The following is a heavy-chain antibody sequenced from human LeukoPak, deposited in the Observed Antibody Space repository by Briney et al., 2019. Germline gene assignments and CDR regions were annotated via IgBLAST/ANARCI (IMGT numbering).Heavy chain of an antibody. CDR2: INSNSGGT. D-gene: IGHD5-18*01. J-gene: IGHJ4*02. CDR3: ARDGIQLWEDGIDY. V-gene: IGHV1-2*02. Sequence: ASVKVSFKASGYTVTGYYIHCVRQAPGQGLEWMGWINSNSGGTNYAQKFQGRVTMTRDTSISTAYMELSRLRYDDTAVYYCARDGIQLWEDGIDYWGQGTLVTVSS. CDR1: GYTVTGYY.